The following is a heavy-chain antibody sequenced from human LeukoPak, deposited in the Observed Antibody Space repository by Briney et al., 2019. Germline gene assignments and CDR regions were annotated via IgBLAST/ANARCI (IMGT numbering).Heavy chain of an antibody. J-gene: IGHJ4*02. CDR1: GYIFTSYG. Sequence: ASVKVSCKTSGYIFTSYGISWLRQAPGRGLEWMGWISAYNGNTNYAQKLQVRVTMTTDTSTSTAYMELRSLRSDDTAVYYCARGYCSSTSCYRVDSFRPRLDYWGQGTLVTVSS. D-gene: IGHD2-2*01. CDR2: ISAYNGNT. V-gene: IGHV1-18*04. CDR3: ARGYCSSTSCYRVDSFRPRLDY.